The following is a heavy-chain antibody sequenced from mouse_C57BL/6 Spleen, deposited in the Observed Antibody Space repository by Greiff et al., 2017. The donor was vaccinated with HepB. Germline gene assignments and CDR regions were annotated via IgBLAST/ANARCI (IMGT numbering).Heavy chain of an antibody. Sequence: QVQLKQSGAELVRPGASVTLSCKASGYTFTDYEMHWVKQTPVHGLEWIGAIDPETGGTAYNQKFKGKAILTADKSSSTAYMELRSLTSEDSAVDYCTRYGGFAYWGQGTLVTVSA. CDR1: GYTFTDYE. CDR3: TRYGGFAY. J-gene: IGHJ3*01. CDR2: IDPETGGT. V-gene: IGHV1-15*01. D-gene: IGHD1-1*01.